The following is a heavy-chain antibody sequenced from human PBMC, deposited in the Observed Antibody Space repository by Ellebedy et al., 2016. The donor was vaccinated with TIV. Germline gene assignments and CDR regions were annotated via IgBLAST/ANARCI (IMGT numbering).Heavy chain of an antibody. CDR2: IYYSGST. CDR1: GGSISSGGYY. Sequence: MPSETLSLTCTVSGGSISSGGYYWSWIRQPPGKGLEWIGYIYYSGSTYYNPSLKSRVTISVDTSKNQFSLKLSSVTAADTAVYYCARDPSWWEYGMDVWGQGTTVTVSS. CDR3: ARDPSWWEYGMDV. J-gene: IGHJ6*02. D-gene: IGHD1-26*01. V-gene: IGHV4-30-4*01.